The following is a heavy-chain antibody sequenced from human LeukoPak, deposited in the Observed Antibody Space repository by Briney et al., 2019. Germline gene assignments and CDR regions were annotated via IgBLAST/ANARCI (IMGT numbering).Heavy chain of an antibody. V-gene: IGHV3-7*03. J-gene: IGHJ4*02. CDR2: INRDGSEK. Sequence: PGGSLRLSCAASGFTFSTYWMSWVRQAPGKGLEWVANINRDGSEKYYVDSVKGRFTISRDNAKNSLYLRMNSLRAEDTAVYYCAGEAWRVFDYWGQGTLATVSS. CDR3: AGEAWRVFDY. CDR1: GFTFSTYW.